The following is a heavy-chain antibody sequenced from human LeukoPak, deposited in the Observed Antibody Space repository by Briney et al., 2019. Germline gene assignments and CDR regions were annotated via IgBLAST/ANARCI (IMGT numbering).Heavy chain of an antibody. Sequence: PGGSLRLSCAASGFTFSGSAMHWVRQAPGKGLEWVSSISSSSSYIYYADSVKGRFTISRDNAKNSLYVQMNSLRAEDTAVYYCVRDMTTATTCYLQHWGQGTLVTVSS. CDR2: ISSSSSYI. D-gene: IGHD4-17*01. CDR3: VRDMTTATTCYLQH. CDR1: GFTFSGSA. V-gene: IGHV3-21*01. J-gene: IGHJ1*01.